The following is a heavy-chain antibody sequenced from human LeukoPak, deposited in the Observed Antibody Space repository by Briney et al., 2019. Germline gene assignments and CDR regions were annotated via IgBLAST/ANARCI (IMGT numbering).Heavy chain of an antibody. CDR1: GFTFSSYS. CDR3: ARGVYCSSTSCYETGGFDY. V-gene: IGHV3-21*01. CDR2: ISSSSSYI. D-gene: IGHD2-2*01. J-gene: IGHJ4*02. Sequence: GGSLRLSCAASGFTFSSYSMNWVRQAPGKGLEWVSSISSSSSYIYYADSVKGRFTISRDNAKNSLYLQMNSLRAEDTAVYYCARGVYCSSTSCYETGGFDYWGQGTLVTVSS.